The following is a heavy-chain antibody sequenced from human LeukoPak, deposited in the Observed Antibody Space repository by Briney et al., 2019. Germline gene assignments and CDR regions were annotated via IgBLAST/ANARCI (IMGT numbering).Heavy chain of an antibody. J-gene: IGHJ5*02. CDR3: AKVGPNNWFDP. V-gene: IGHV3-23*01. CDR1: GLTFRSIA. Sequence: PGGPLSPSGAAPGLTFRSIAMAWFGQAPGKGLDWVSAISGSGGRTYYADSVKGRFTISRDNSKNTLYLQMNSLRAEDTAVYYCAKVGPNNWFDPWGQGTLVTVSS. CDR2: ISGSGGRT.